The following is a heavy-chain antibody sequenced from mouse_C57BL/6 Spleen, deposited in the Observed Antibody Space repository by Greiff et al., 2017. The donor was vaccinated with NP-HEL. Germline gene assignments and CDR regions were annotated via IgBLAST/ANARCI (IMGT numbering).Heavy chain of an antibody. D-gene: IGHD2-5*01. Sequence: DVQLVESGGGLVKPGGSLKLSCAASGFTFSDYGMHWVRQAPEKGLEWVAYISSGSSTIYYADTVKGRFTISRDNAKNTLFLQMTILRSEDTAMYYCARPYYSNRGAMDYWGQGTSVTVSS. CDR2: ISSGSSTI. CDR1: GFTFSDYG. CDR3: ARPYYSNRGAMDY. V-gene: IGHV5-17*01. J-gene: IGHJ4*01.